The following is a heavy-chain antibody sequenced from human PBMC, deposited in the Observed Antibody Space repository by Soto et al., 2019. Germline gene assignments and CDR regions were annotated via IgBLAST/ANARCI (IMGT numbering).Heavy chain of an antibody. J-gene: IGHJ4*02. Sequence: PSETLSLTCTVSGGSISSYYWSWIRQPPGKGLEWIGYIYYSGSTNYNPSLKSRVTISVDTSKNQFSLKLSSVTAADTAVYYCARDYYGSGSYYRIFDYWGQGTLVTVSS. V-gene: IGHV4-59*01. D-gene: IGHD3-10*01. CDR2: IYYSGST. CDR3: ARDYYGSGSYYRIFDY. CDR1: GGSISSYY.